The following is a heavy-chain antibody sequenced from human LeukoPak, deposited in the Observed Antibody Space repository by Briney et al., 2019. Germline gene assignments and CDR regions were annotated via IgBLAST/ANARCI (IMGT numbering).Heavy chain of an antibody. J-gene: IGHJ4*02. CDR1: GGTFSSYA. Sequence: ASVKVSCKASGGTFSSYAISWVRQAPGQGLEWMGGIIPIFGTANYAQEFQGRVTITADESTSTAYMELSSLRSEDTAVYYCATYYYDSSGYPQYYFDYWGQGTLVTVSS. V-gene: IGHV1-69*13. CDR2: IIPIFGTA. D-gene: IGHD3-22*01. CDR3: ATYYYDSSGYPQYYFDY.